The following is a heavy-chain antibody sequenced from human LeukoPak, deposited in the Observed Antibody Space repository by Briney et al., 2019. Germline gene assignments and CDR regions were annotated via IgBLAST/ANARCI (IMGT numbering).Heavy chain of an antibody. CDR2: IYYSGST. CDR3: AREVDCSGGSCYHFDY. Sequence: SETLSLTCTVSGGSISSYYWSWIRQPPGKGLEWIGYIYYSGSTNYNPSLKSRVTISVDTSKNQFSLKLSSVTAADTAVYYCAREVDCSGGSCYHFDYWGQGTLVTVSS. D-gene: IGHD2-15*01. CDR1: GGSISSYY. J-gene: IGHJ4*02. V-gene: IGHV4-59*01.